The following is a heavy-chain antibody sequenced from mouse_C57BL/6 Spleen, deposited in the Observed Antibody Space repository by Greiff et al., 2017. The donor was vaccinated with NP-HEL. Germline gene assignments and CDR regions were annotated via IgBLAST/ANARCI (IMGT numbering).Heavy chain of an antibody. CDR3: ARDEDSDGSKAMDY. J-gene: IGHJ4*01. CDR2: ISDGGSYT. Sequence: EVQLVESGGGLVKPGGSLKLSCAASGFTFSSYAMSWVRQTPEKRLEWVATISDGGSYTYYPDNVKGRFTISRDNAKNNLYLQMSHLKSEDTAMYYCARDEDSDGSKAMDYWGQGTSVTVSS. V-gene: IGHV5-4*01. D-gene: IGHD3-1*01. CDR1: GFTFSSYA.